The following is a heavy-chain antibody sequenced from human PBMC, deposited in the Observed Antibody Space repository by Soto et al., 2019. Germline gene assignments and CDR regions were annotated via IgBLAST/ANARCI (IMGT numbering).Heavy chain of an antibody. V-gene: IGHV4-39*02. CDR2: ISYSVNT. CDR3: VRERNVEGLCSGGACYSDY. CDR1: GVSISSNFYY. D-gene: IGHD2-8*02. J-gene: IGHJ4*02. Sequence: SETLSLTCTVSGVSISSNFYYWAWIRQPPGKGLEWIGTISYSVNTDYNPSLKSRVSISVDTSKSQFSLKLSSVTAADTAVYYCVRERNVEGLCSGGACYSDYWGPGILVTVSS.